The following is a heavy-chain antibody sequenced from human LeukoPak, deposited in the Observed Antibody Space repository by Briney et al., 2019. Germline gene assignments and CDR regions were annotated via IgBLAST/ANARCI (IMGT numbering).Heavy chain of an antibody. Sequence: GGSLRLSCAASGFNLRSYEMNWVRQAPGKGLEWVSFISSSGTTPYYADSVKGRFTISRDNSKNTLYLQMGSLRAEDMAVYYCARRGAVSGGSDYWGQGTLVTVSS. D-gene: IGHD3-16*01. CDR2: ISSSGTTP. CDR1: GFNLRSYE. J-gene: IGHJ4*02. CDR3: ARRGAVSGGSDY. V-gene: IGHV3-48*03.